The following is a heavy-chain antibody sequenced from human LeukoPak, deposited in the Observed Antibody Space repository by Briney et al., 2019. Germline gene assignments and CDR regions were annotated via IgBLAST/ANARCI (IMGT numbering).Heavy chain of an antibody. CDR1: AYTLTELS. CDR3: ATGLTMFRDRPVKGPGH. J-gene: IGHJ4*02. Sequence: ALVKVSCKVSAYTLTELSMHWVRQAPAKGLEWMGGFDPEDGETVYAQKLQGRITMTEDTSTDTAYMELSSLRSEDTAVYYCATGLTMFRDRPVKGPGHWGQGSLVTVSS. CDR2: FDPEDGET. V-gene: IGHV1-24*01. D-gene: IGHD3-10*01.